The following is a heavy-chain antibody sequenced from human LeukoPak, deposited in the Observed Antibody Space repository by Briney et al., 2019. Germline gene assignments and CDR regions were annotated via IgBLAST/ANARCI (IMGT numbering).Heavy chain of an antibody. V-gene: IGHV3-30*03. Sequence: GGSLRLSCAVSGFRFNSHHMHWVRQAPNKGLEWVAVSPLDRSSPSHAASVNGRFTVSRDNSKDMLFLHMDSLRVDDTAIYYCARQSLDASGLDHWGQGVLVTVSS. D-gene: IGHD2-8*02. CDR3: ARQSLDASGLDH. CDR2: SPLDRSSP. J-gene: IGHJ4*02. CDR1: GFRFNSHH.